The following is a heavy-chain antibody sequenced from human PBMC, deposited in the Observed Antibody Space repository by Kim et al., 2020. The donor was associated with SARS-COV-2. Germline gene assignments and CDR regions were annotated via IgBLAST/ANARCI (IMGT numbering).Heavy chain of an antibody. CDR2: IYSGGST. J-gene: IGHJ6*02. V-gene: IGHV3-53*04. CDR3: ATAGYCSGGSCLDQSYGMDV. D-gene: IGHD2-15*01. Sequence: GGSLRLSCAASGFTVSSNYMSWVRQAPGKGLEWVSVIYSGGSTYYADSVKGRFTISRHNSKNTLYLQMNSLRAEDTAVYYCATAGYCSGGSCLDQSYGMDVWGQGTTVTVSS. CDR1: GFTVSSNY.